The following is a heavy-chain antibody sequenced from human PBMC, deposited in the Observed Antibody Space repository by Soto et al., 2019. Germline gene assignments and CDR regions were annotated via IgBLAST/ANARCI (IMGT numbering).Heavy chain of an antibody. Sequence: SATLSLTCTVSGGSISPSYWCVCRQPSGKGLEWIGYIYYSGSTNYNPSLKSRVTISVDTSKNQFSLKLSSVTAADTAVYYCARGGYYDNSGYYYVYDYWGQGTLVTVS. CDR3: ARGGYYDNSGYYYVYDY. V-gene: IGHV4-59*01. CDR2: IYYSGST. CDR1: GGSISPSY. D-gene: IGHD3-22*01. J-gene: IGHJ4*02.